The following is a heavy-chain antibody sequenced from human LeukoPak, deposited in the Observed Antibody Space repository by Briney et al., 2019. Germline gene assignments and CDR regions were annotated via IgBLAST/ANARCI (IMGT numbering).Heavy chain of an antibody. V-gene: IGHV1-2*02. CDR2: INPNSGGT. CDR3: ARDSDCSSTSCPNWFDP. D-gene: IGHD2-2*01. Sequence: ASVKVSCKASGYTFTNYYIHWVRQAPGQGPEWMGWINPNSGGTNYAQKFQGRVTMTRDTSISTAYMELSRLRSDDTAVYYCARDSDCSSTSCPNWFDPWGQGTLVTVSS. J-gene: IGHJ5*02. CDR1: GYTFTNYY.